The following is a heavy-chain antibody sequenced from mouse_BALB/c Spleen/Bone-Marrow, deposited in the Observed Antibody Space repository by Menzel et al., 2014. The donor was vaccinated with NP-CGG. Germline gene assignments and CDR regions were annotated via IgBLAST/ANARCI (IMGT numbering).Heavy chain of an antibody. CDR1: GFSLTSYG. CDR2: IWAGGST. Sequence: QVQLQQSGPGLVSPSQRLSISCTVSGFSLTSYGLHWVRQPPGQGLEWLGAIWAGGSTNYNSALMSRLRINKDNSKSQVFLKMNSLQTDDTAMYYCAREGRGYYGSSGAAMDYWGQGTTVTVSS. D-gene: IGHD1-1*01. V-gene: IGHV2-9*02. CDR3: AREGRGYYGSSGAAMDY. J-gene: IGHJ4*01.